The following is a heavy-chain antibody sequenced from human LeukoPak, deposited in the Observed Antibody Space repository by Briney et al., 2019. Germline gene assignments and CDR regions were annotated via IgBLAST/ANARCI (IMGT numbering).Heavy chain of an antibody. V-gene: IGHV1-8*01. D-gene: IGHD6-19*01. CDR3: ARGVTPYSSGWYWFDP. J-gene: IGHJ5*02. Sequence: ASVKVSCKASGYTFTSYDINWVRQATGQGLEWMGWMNPNSGNTGYAQKFQGRVTMTRNTSISTAYMELSSLRSEDTAVYYCARGVTPYSSGWYWFDPWGQGTLVTVSS. CDR2: MNPNSGNT. CDR1: GYTFTSYD.